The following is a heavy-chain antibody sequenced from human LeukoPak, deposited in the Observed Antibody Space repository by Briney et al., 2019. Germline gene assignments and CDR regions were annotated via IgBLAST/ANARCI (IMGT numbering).Heavy chain of an antibody. J-gene: IGHJ4*02. V-gene: IGHV3-23*01. Sequence: GGSLRLACAASGFTFSSYGMGWVRQAPGKGLEWVSAISDSGGSTYYADSVKGRFTISRDNSKNTVSLQMNSLRAEDTAVYYCAKDRPSTSWYQGFCDYWGQGTLVTVSS. CDR3: AKDRPSTSWYQGFCDY. D-gene: IGHD6-13*01. CDR1: GFTFSSYG. CDR2: ISDSGGST.